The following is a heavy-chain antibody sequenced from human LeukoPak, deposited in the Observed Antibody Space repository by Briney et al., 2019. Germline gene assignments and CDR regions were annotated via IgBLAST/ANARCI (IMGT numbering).Heavy chain of an antibody. V-gene: IGHV3-23*01. Sequence: PVGSLRLSCAASGFTFNNYAMNWVRQAPGKGLEWASGVSGNGEITYYPDSVKGRFTISRDNSKNTLYLQMNSLRVEDTAIYFCAKDTGYSSAWYVDDWGQGDLVTVSS. CDR1: GFTFNNYA. CDR2: VSGNGEIT. D-gene: IGHD6-19*01. CDR3: AKDTGYSSAWYVDD. J-gene: IGHJ4*02.